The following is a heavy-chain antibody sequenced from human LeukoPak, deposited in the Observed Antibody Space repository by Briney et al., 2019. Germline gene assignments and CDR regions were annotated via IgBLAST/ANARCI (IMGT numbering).Heavy chain of an antibody. J-gene: IGHJ4*02. V-gene: IGHV4-39*01. CDR1: GGSISSSSYY. CDR2: IYYSGST. D-gene: IGHD2-15*01. Sequence: SETLSLTCTVSGGSISSSSYYWGWIRQPPGKGLEWIGSIYYSGSTYYNPSLKSRVTISVDTSKNQFSLKLSSVTAADTAVYYCARHPVADILFDYWGQGTLVTVSS. CDR3: ARHPVADILFDY.